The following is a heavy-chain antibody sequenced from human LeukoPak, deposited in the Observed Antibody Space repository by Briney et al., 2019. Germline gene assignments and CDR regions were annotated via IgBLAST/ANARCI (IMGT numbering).Heavy chain of an antibody. CDR1: GGSFSGYY. V-gene: IGHV4-34*01. J-gene: IGHJ6*03. CDR2: INHSGST. CDR3: ARHGILWFGEPFSYYMDV. D-gene: IGHD3-10*01. Sequence: MSSETLSLTCAVYGGSFSGYYWSWIRQPPGKGLEWIGEINHSGSTNYNPSLKSRVTISVDTSKNQFSLKLSSVTAADTAVYYCARHGILWFGEPFSYYMDVWGKGTTVTISS.